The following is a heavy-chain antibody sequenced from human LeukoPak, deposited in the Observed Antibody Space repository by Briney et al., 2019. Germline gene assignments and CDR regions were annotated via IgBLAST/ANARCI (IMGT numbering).Heavy chain of an antibody. CDR1: GVSISSYY. V-gene: IGHV4-4*07. CDR2: IYTSGST. J-gene: IGHJ6*03. D-gene: IGHD6-19*01. Sequence: SETLSLTCTVSGVSISSYYWSWIRQPAGKGLEWIGRIYTSGSTNYNPSLKSRVTMSVDTSKNQFSLKLSSVTAADTAVYYCAREGSGWEYYYYYYMDVWGKGTTVTVSS. CDR3: AREGSGWEYYYYYYMDV.